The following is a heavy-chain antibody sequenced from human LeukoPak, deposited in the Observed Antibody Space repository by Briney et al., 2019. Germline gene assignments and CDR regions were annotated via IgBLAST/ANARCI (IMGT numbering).Heavy chain of an antibody. V-gene: IGHV1-69*13. J-gene: IGHJ4*02. D-gene: IGHD3-10*01. CDR3: ASVLSPMAPDY. CDR2: IIPIFGTA. Sequence: SVKVSCKASGGTLSSYAISWVRQAPGQGLEWMGGIIPIFGTANYAQKFQGRVTITADESTSTAYMELSSLRSEDTAVYYCASVLSPMAPDYWGQGTLVTVSS. CDR1: GGTLSSYA.